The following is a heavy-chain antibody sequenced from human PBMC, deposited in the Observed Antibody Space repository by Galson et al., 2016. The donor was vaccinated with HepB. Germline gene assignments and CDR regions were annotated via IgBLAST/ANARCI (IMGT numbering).Heavy chain of an antibody. CDR3: ARVGYCLGVSCYEGGLDV. CDR2: IISVFGTP. Sequence: SVKVSCKASGDTIRTYGVTWVRQIPGQGLEWMGAIISVFGTPKYAQRFQGRVTITADISTETVSMELSSLRSEDTAVYYCARVGYCLGVSCYEGGLDVWGPGSLVTVSS. D-gene: IGHD2-15*01. CDR1: GDTIRTYG. V-gene: IGHV1-69*06. J-gene: IGHJ4*02.